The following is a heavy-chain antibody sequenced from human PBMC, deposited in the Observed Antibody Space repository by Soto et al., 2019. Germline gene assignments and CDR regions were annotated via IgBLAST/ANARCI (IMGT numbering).Heavy chain of an antibody. CDR2: TYYRSRWYN. Sequence: SQTLSLTCAISGDSVSGNSVAWSWIRQSPSRGLEWLGRTYYRSRWYNDYGVSVKSRITINPDTSKNQFSLQLNSVTPEDTAVYSCARVNLGYCTSTSCLVYYYYGMDVWGQGTTATVSS. J-gene: IGHJ6*02. V-gene: IGHV6-1*01. D-gene: IGHD2-2*01. CDR3: ARVNLGYCTSTSCLVYYYYGMDV. CDR1: GDSVSGNSVA.